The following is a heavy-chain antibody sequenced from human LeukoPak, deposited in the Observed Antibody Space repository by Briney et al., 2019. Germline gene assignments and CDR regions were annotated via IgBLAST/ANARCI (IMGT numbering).Heavy chain of an antibody. CDR1: GGSFSGYY. J-gene: IGHJ4*02. V-gene: IGHV4-34*01. Sequence: SETLSLTCAVYGGSFSGYYWSWIRQPPGKGLGWIGEINHSGSTNYNPSLKSRVTISVDTSKNQFSLKLSPVTAADTAVYYCARGAVPAAILAYFDYWGQGTLVTVSS. CDR3: ARGAVPAAILAYFDY. CDR2: INHSGST. D-gene: IGHD2-2*01.